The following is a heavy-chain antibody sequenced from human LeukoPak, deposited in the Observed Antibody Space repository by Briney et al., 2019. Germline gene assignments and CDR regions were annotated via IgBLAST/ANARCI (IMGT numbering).Heavy chain of an antibody. CDR3: ARNDLDW. D-gene: IGHD3/OR15-3a*01. V-gene: IGHV4-61*02. CDR1: GGSISSGGYY. J-gene: IGHJ4*02. Sequence: NASETLSLTCTVSGGSISSGGYYWSWVRQPAGKGLEWIGRVYTSGITNYNPSLKSRLTLSLDTSKNQFSLNLRSVTAADTAMYYCARNDLDWWGRGTLVTVSS. CDR2: VYTSGIT.